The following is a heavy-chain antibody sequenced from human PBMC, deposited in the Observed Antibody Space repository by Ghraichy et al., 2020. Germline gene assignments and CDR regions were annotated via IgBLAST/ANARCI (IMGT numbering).Heavy chain of an antibody. D-gene: IGHD3-10*01. J-gene: IGHJ4*02. CDR3: ARSVYGSGSYRFDY. Sequence: GPTLVKPTQTLTLTCTFSGFSLSTSNMCVGWIRQPPGKALEWLALIDWDDDEYYSTSLKTRLTISKDTSKKQVVLTMTNMDPVDTATYYCARSVYGSGSYRFDYWGQGALITVSS. V-gene: IGHV2-70*01. CDR2: IDWDDDE. CDR1: GFSLSTSNMC.